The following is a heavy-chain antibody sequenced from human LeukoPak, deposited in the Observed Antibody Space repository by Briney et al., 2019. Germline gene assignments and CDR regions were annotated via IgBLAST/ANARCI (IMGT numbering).Heavy chain of an antibody. V-gene: IGHV4-4*07. D-gene: IGHD6-13*01. CDR2: IYSSGST. J-gene: IGHJ4*02. Sequence: SETLSLTCAVSDGSISSYHWSWIRQSAGKGLEWIGRIYSSGSTNYNPSLKSRVTMSVDTSKNQSSLKLSSVTAADTAVYYCARAAGPLAAPDFWGQGTPVTVSS. CDR1: DGSISSYH. CDR3: ARAAGPLAAPDF.